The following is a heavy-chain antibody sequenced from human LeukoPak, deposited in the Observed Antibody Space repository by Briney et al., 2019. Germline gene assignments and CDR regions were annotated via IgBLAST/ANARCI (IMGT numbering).Heavy chain of an antibody. J-gene: IGHJ5*02. V-gene: IGHV1-8*02. D-gene: IGHD6-19*01. CDR2: INPNSGNT. CDR3: ARGRGSGWYAGWFDP. CDR1: GYTFTGYY. Sequence: ASVKVSCKASGYTFTGYYMHWVRQAPGQGLEWMGWINPNSGNTGYAQKFQGRVTMTRNTSISTVYMELSSLRSEDTAVYYCARGRGSGWYAGWFDPWGQGTLVTVSS.